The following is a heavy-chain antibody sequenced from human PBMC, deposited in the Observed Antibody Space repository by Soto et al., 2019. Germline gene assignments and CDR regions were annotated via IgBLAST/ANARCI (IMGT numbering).Heavy chain of an antibody. V-gene: IGHV4-59*01. CDR3: ARSGPTYVGAV. Sequence: SETQSLMSTVYGASMCDDQGSWIPQSAGKGVEHIGYLLSCGFADYNHSLKRRVTISMDTSKNQFSLKLSFVTAADTAIYYCARSGPTYVGAVWGQGILVTVSS. CDR2: LLSCGFA. J-gene: IGHJ4*02. D-gene: IGHD1-26*01. CDR1: GASMCDDQ.